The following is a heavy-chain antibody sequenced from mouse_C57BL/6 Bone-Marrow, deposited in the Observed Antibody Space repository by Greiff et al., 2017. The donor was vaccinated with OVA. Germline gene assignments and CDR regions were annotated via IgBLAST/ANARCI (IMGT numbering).Heavy chain of an antibody. D-gene: IGHD1-1*01. V-gene: IGHV5-6*01. CDR1: GFTFSSYG. CDR3: ARQEVVAPMDY. Sequence: EVQLVESGGDLVKPGGSLKLSCAASGFTFSSYGMSWVRQTPDKRLEWVATISSGGSYTNYPDSVKGRFTISRDNATNTLYLQMSRLKSEDTAMYYCARQEVVAPMDYWGQGTSVTVSS. J-gene: IGHJ4*01. CDR2: ISSGGSYT.